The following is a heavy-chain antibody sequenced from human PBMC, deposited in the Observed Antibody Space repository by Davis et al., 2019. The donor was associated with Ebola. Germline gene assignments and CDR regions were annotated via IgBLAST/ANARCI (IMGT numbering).Heavy chain of an antibody. CDR2: IYYSGST. D-gene: IGHD5-18*01. J-gene: IGHJ4*02. CDR3: ARVRSVPVQLWSWSDSYGYPYFDY. CDR1: GGSISSGGYY. Sequence: PSETLSLTCTVSGGSISSGGYYWSWIRQHPGKGLEWIGYIYYSGSTYYNPSLKSRVTISVDTSKNQFSLKLSSVTAADTAVYYCARVRSVPVQLWSWSDSYGYPYFDYWGQGTLVTVSS. V-gene: IGHV4-31*03.